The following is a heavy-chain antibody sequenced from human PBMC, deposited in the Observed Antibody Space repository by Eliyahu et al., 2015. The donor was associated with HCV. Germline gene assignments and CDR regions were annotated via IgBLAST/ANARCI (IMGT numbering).Heavy chain of an antibody. D-gene: IGHD6-19*01. V-gene: IGHV4-59*01. CDR3: ASGGGGIAVAGTGGWFDP. J-gene: IGHJ5*02. Sequence: QVQLQESGPGLVKPSETXSLTCXVXGXSIPXYYWRWTRQPPGKGXXWIGXIHYXGSTNYNPSLRSRVTISVDTSKNQFSLNLTSVTAADTAVYYCASGGGGIAVAGTGGWFDPWGQGTLVTVSS. CDR1: GXSIPXYY. CDR2: IHYXGST.